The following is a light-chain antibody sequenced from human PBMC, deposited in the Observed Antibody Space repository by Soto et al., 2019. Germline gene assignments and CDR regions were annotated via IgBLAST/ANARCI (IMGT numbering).Light chain of an antibody. J-gene: IGLJ2*01. CDR3: TSYVDGRGVI. Sequence: QSALTQPPSASGSPGQSVTISCTGASSNVGSYRYISWYQQHPGKAPKLVIYEVNKRPSGVPDRFSGSKSGNTAFLPVSGLQAEDDADYYCTSYVDGRGVIFGGGTKLPVL. V-gene: IGLV2-8*01. CDR1: SSNVGSYRY. CDR2: EVN.